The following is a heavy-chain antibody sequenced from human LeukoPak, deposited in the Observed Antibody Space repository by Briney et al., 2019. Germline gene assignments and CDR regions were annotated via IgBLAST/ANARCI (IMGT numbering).Heavy chain of an antibody. CDR2: ISAYNGNT. V-gene: IGHV1-18*01. CDR3: ATDIGPNWFDP. CDR1: GYTFTSYG. J-gene: IGHJ5*02. Sequence: ASVKVSCKASGYTFTSYGISWVGQAPGQGREWMGWISAYNGNTNYAQKLQGRVTMTTDTSTSTAYLELRSLRSDHTAVYYCATDIGPNWFDPWGQGTLVTVSS. D-gene: IGHD5-12*01.